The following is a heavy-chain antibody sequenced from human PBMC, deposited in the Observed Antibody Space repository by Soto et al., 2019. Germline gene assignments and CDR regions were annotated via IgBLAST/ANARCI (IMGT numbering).Heavy chain of an antibody. CDR1: GFTFDDYA. CDR2: ISWNSGSI. CDR3: AGQSVVVTAIGY. D-gene: IGHD2-21*02. V-gene: IGHV3-9*01. J-gene: IGHJ4*02. Sequence: EVQLVESGGGLVQPGRSLRLSCAASGFTFDDYAMHWVRQAPGKGLEWVSGISWNSGSIGYADSVKGRFTISRDNAKNSLYLQMNSLRAEDTALYYCAGQSVVVTAIGYWGQGTLVTVSS.